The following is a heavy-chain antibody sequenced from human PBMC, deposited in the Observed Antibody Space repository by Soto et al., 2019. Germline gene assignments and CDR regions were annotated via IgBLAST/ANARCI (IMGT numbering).Heavy chain of an antibody. J-gene: IGHJ6*03. D-gene: IGHD4-17*01. Sequence: QVQLVESGGGLVKPGGSLRLSRAASGFTFSDYYMNWIRQAPGKGLEWVSHISGSGNTIYYADSVKGRFTISRDNAKNSLYLQMNSLRADDTDVYYCARDYGDYDMDIWGKGTTVTVSS. CDR3: ARDYGDYDMDI. CDR1: GFTFSDYY. CDR2: ISGSGNTI. V-gene: IGHV3-11*01.